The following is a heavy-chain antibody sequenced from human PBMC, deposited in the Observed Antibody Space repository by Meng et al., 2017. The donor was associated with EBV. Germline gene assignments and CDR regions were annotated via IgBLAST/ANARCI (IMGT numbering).Heavy chain of an antibody. D-gene: IGHD3-10*01. CDR3: ASESGRGFTPDF. CDR1: GGPFRSDA. J-gene: IGHJ4*02. Sequence: QGKVEQSGAEVKRPGSSVKISCKTSGGPFRSDAVSWVRQGPGQGLEWLGGLIPMSGAPHYAQKFQDRVTITADEYTRTHYMELSSLRSDDTAMYYCASESGRGFTPDFWGQGTLVTVS. CDR2: LIPMSGAP. V-gene: IGHV1-69*01.